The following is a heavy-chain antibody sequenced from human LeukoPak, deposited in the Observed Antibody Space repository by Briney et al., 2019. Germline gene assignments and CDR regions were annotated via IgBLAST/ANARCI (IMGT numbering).Heavy chain of an antibody. CDR3: ARVPYYYDSSGYYYLPDY. D-gene: IGHD3-22*01. J-gene: IGHJ4*02. Sequence: GASVKVSCKASGGTFSSYAFSWVRQAPGQGLEWMGGIIPIFGTANYAQKFQGRVTITADESTSTAYMELSSLRSEDTAVYYCARVPYYYDSSGYYYLPDYWGQGTLVTVSS. V-gene: IGHV1-69*13. CDR2: IIPIFGTA. CDR1: GGTFSSYA.